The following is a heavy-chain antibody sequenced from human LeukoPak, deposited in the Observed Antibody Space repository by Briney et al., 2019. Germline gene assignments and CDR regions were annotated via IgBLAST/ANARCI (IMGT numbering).Heavy chain of an antibody. CDR3: ARALRRYKYDYSSPDY. V-gene: IGHV3-53*01. CDR2: IYSGGTT. CDR1: GFTVSSNY. D-gene: IGHD3-16*01. Sequence: GGSLRLSCEASGFTVSSNYMSWVRQAPGKGLEWVGVIYSGGTTYYADSVKGRFTISRDNAKNSLYLQMNSLRAEDTALYYCARALRRYKYDYSSPDYWGQGTLVTVSS. J-gene: IGHJ4*02.